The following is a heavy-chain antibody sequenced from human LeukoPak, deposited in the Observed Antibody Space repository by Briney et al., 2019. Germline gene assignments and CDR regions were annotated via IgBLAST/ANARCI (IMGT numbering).Heavy chain of an antibody. V-gene: IGHV1-69*01. CDR2: IIPIFGTA. Sequence: VASVKVSCKASGGTFSSYAISWVRQAPGQGLEWMGGIIPIFGTANYAQKFQGRVTITADESTSTVYMEMSSLRSEDTAVYYCARGVVAATVKFDYWGQGTLVTVSS. D-gene: IGHD2-15*01. CDR3: ARGVVAATVKFDY. CDR1: GGTFSSYA. J-gene: IGHJ4*02.